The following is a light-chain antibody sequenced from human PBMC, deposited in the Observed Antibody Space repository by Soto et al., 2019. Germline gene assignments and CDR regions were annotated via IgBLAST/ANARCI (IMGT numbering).Light chain of an antibody. CDR2: WAS. CDR1: QNNKNY. CDR3: QLYYNSWT. J-gene: IGKJ1*01. Sequence: DTGVTQSPDSLAVSLGELATINVKSSQNNKNYLAWYQQKAGQPPKLLIDWASTRASGVPDRFSGSGSGTDFTLTISSLRAEDVAVYYCQLYYNSWTFGQGTKVDIK. V-gene: IGKV4-1*01.